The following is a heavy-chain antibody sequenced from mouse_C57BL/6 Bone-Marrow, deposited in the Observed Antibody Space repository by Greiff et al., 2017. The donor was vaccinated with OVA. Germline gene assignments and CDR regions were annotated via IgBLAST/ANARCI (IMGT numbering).Heavy chain of an antibody. CDR3: ARPLLYYGSSPFAY. D-gene: IGHD1-1*01. CDR2: ISSGGSYT. Sequence: EVQVVESGGDLVKPGGSLKLSCAASGFTFSSYGMSWVRQTPDKRLEWVATISSGGSYTYYPDSVKGRFTISRDNAKNTLYLQMSSLKSEDTAMYYCARPLLYYGSSPFAYWGQGTLVTVSA. CDR1: GFTFSSYG. J-gene: IGHJ3*01. V-gene: IGHV5-6*01.